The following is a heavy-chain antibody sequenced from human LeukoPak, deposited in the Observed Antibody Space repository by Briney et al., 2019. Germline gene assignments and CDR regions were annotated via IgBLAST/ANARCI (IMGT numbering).Heavy chain of an antibody. CDR2: IIPIFGTA. Sequence: ASVKVSCKASGGTFSSYAISWVRQAPGQGLEWMGRIIPIFGTANYAQKFQGRVTITTDESTSTAYMELSSLRSEDTAVYYCASPRVGATHFDYWGQGTLVTVSS. CDR3: ASPRVGATHFDY. CDR1: GGTFSSYA. V-gene: IGHV1-69*05. J-gene: IGHJ4*02. D-gene: IGHD1-26*01.